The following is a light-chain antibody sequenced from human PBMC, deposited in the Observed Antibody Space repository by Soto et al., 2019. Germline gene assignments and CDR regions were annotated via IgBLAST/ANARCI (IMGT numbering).Light chain of an antibody. J-gene: IGKJ5*01. CDR2: DAS. CDR3: QQYGYSPIT. V-gene: IGKV3D-15*01. Sequence: IAMTQSAATLSVSPGERATLSCRASQSVSSKLAWYQQKPGQAPRLLIYDASTRATGSPDRFSGGGSGTDFTLTISRLEPEDFAVYYCQQYGYSPITFGQGTRLEIK. CDR1: QSVSSK.